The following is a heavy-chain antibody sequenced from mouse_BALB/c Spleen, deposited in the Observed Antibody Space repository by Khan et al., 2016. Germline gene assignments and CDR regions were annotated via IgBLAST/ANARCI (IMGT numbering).Heavy chain of an antibody. CDR1: GYTFTNYG. V-gene: IGHV9-3-1*01. J-gene: IGHJ4*01. CDR2: INTYTGEP. D-gene: IGHD2-12*01. CDR3: ARYYRGHAMDY. Sequence: QIQLVQSGPELKKPGETVKISCKASGYTFTNYGMNWVKQAPGKGLKWMGWINTYTGEPTYADDFKGRFAFSLETSASTSYLQINNLKNEDTATYFGARYYRGHAMDYWGQGTSVTVSS.